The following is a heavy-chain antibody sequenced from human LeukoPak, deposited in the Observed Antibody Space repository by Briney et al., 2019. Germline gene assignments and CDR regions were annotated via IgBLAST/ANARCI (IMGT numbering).Heavy chain of an antibody. V-gene: IGHV1-18*01. J-gene: IGHJ4*02. D-gene: IGHD1-26*01. Sequence: ASVKVSCKASGGTFSSYAISWVRQAPGQGLEWMGWISAYSGNTNYAQKLQGRVTMTTDPSTSTAYMELRSLRSDDTAVYYCARVGGSGSYYVSDYWGQGTLVTVSS. CDR3: ARVGGSGSYYVSDY. CDR1: GGTFSSYA. CDR2: ISAYSGNT.